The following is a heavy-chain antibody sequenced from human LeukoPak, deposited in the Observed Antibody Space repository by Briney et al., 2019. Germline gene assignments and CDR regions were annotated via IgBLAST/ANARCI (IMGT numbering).Heavy chain of an antibody. CDR1: GGSFSGYY. V-gene: IGHV4-34*01. CDR2: INHSGST. Sequence: PSETLSLTCTVYGGSFSGYYWSWIRQPPGKGPEWIGEINHSGSTNYNPSLKSRVTISVDTSKNQFSLKLSSVTAADTAVYYCARGFMGYDILTYYYYYMDVWGKGTTVTVSS. D-gene: IGHD3-9*01. CDR3: ARGFMGYDILTYYYYYMDV. J-gene: IGHJ6*03.